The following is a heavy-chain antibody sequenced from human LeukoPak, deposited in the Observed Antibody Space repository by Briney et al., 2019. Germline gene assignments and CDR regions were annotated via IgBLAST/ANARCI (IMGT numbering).Heavy chain of an antibody. V-gene: IGHV3-74*01. D-gene: IGHD3-16*02. CDR3: AKDLVTRLGELSFDAFDI. CDR2: INSDGSST. J-gene: IGHJ3*02. CDR1: GFTFSSYW. Sequence: GGSLRLSCAASGFTFSSYWMHWVRQAPGKGLVWVSRINSDGSSTSYADSVKGRFTISRDNAKNTLYLQMNGLRAEDTAVYYCAKDLVTRLGELSFDAFDIWGQGTMVTVSS.